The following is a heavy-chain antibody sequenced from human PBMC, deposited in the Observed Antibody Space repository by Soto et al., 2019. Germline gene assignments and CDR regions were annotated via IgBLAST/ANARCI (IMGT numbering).Heavy chain of an antibody. CDR1: GGSISSGGYY. CDR2: IYYSGST. CDR3: ASGTYGGITGTTTVLDY. J-gene: IGHJ4*02. D-gene: IGHD1-7*01. V-gene: IGHV4-31*03. Sequence: QVQLQESGPGLVKPSQTLSLTCTVSGGSISSGGYYWSWIRQHPGKGLEWIGYIYYSGSTYYNPSLKSRVTISVDTSKNQFSLKLSSVTAADTALYYCASGTYGGITGTTTVLDYWGQGTLVTVSS.